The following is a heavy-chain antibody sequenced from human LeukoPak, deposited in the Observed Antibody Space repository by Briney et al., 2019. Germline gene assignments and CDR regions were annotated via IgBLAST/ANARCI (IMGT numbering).Heavy chain of an antibody. D-gene: IGHD3-10*01. CDR1: GGSFSGYY. CDR2: INHSGST. V-gene: IGHV4-34*01. J-gene: IGHJ5*02. CDR3: ARGRQVLLWFGEPSHWFDT. Sequence: KSSETLSLTCAVYGGSFSGYYWSWIRQPPGKGLEWIGEINHSGSTNYNPSLKSRVTISVDTSKNQFSLKLSSVTAADTAVYYCARGRQVLLWFGEPSHWFDTWGQGNLVTVSS.